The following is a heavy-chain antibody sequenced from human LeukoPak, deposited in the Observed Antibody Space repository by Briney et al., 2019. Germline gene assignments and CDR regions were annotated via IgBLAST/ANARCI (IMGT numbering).Heavy chain of an antibody. V-gene: IGHV4-61*02. J-gene: IGHJ4*02. CDR3: ARDSNFYDVSHDKAEDF. CDR1: GDSISRGTYY. CDR2: VFRSGST. D-gene: IGHD3-22*01. Sequence: TLSLTCTVTGDSISRGTYYWTWVRQPAGKGLEWIGRVFRSGSTYYNPSLKSRVTISIDTSNNQLSLHLRSVTAADTAVYYCARDSNFYDVSHDKAEDFWGQGTLVTVSS.